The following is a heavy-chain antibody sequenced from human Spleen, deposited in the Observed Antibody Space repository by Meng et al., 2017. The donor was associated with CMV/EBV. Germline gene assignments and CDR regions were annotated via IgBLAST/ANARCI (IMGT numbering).Heavy chain of an antibody. CDR3: VRGAYSSSWTFDY. J-gene: IGHJ4*02. CDR1: GGSFSGYY. CDR2: INHSGST. D-gene: IGHD6-13*01. V-gene: IGHV4-34*01. Sequence: QVQRQQWGAGLLKPSETLSLTCAVYGGSFSGYYWSWIRQPPGKGLEWIGEINHSGSTNYNPSLKSRVTISVDTSKNQFSLKLSSVTAADTAVYYCVRGAYSSSWTFDYWGQGTLVTVSS.